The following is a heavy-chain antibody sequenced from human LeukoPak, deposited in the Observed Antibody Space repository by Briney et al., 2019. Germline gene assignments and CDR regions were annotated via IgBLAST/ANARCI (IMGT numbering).Heavy chain of an antibody. D-gene: IGHD1-26*01. Sequence: GASVKVSCKASGYTFTSYGISWVRQAPGQGLEWMGWVSAYNGNTNYAQKLQGRVTMTTDTSTSTAYMELRSLRSDDTAVYYCARDEYSGSYFRPYYYYMDVWGKGTTVTVSS. V-gene: IGHV1-18*01. CDR2: VSAYNGNT. J-gene: IGHJ6*03. CDR3: ARDEYSGSYFRPYYYYMDV. CDR1: GYTFTSYG.